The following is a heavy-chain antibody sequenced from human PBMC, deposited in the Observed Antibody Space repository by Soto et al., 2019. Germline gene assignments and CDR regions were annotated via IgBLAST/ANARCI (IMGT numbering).Heavy chain of an antibody. CDR1: VVSISSSSYY. CDR3: ARHGSYSSGSYNWFEP. J-gene: IGHJ5*02. V-gene: IGHV4-39*01. CDR2: IYYSGST. Sequence: PSETLSLTCTFSVVSISSSSYYCGWIRQPPWKGLEWIGSIYYSGSTYYNPSLKSRVTISVDTSKNQFSLKLSSVTAADTAVYYCARHGSYSSGSYNWFEPWGQGTLVTVSS. D-gene: IGHD6-19*01.